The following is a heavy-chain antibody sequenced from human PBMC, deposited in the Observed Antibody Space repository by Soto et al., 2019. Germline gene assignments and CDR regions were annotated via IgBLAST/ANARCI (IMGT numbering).Heavy chain of an antibody. Sequence: QVQLQESGPGLVKPSETLSLTCTVSGGSISSYYWSWIRQPPGKGLEWIGYIYYSGSTNYNPSLKSRVGISVDTAKNQFSLKVSSVPAADTAVYYCAREGSSGDPHDNWLDPWGQGTLVTVSS. CDR1: GGSISSYY. V-gene: IGHV4-59*01. J-gene: IGHJ5*02. CDR2: IYYSGST. CDR3: AREGSSGDPHDNWLDP. D-gene: IGHD6-13*01.